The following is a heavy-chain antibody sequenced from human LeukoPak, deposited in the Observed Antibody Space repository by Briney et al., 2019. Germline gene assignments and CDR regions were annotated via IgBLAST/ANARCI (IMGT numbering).Heavy chain of an antibody. D-gene: IGHD6-25*01. CDR3: ARAAWLDY. Sequence: AASVKISCKVSGYTFTDYYMHWVQQAPGKGLEWMGLVDPEDGETIYAEKFQGRVTMTRDTSTSTVYMELSSLRSEDTAVYYCARAAWLDYWGQGTLVTVSS. CDR1: GYTFTDYY. CDR2: VDPEDGET. V-gene: IGHV1-69-2*01. J-gene: IGHJ4*02.